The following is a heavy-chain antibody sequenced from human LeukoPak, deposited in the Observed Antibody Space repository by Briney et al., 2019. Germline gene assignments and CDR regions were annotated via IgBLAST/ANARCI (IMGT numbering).Heavy chain of an antibody. V-gene: IGHV1-46*01. Sequence: ASVKVSCKASGYNFSNYYMHWVRQAPGQGLEWMAIINPSGDSTTYAQKLQGRITVTRDTSTSTAYMELSSLRSEDTAVYYCATSHYYDSSGYYLYFQHWGQGTLVTVSS. D-gene: IGHD3-22*01. J-gene: IGHJ1*01. CDR3: ATSHYYDSSGYYLYFQH. CDR1: GYNFSNYY. CDR2: INPSGDST.